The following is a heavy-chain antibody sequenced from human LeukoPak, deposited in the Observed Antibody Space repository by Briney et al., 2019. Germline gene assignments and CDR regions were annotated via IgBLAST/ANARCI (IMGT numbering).Heavy chain of an antibody. J-gene: IGHJ4*02. CDR1: GGTFSSYA. Sequence: ASVKVSCKASGGTFSSYAISWVRQAPGQGLEWMGGIIPIFGTANYAQKFQGRVTMTRDTSTSTVYMELSSLRSEDTAVYYCAVLGGNSYFDYWGQGTLVTVSS. D-gene: IGHD4-23*01. CDR2: IIPIFGTA. CDR3: AVLGGNSYFDY. V-gene: IGHV1-69*05.